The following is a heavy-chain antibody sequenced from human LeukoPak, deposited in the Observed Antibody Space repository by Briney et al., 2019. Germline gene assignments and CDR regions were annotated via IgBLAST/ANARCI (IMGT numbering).Heavy chain of an antibody. CDR2: IIPIFGTT. D-gene: IGHD3-22*01. V-gene: IGHV1-69*05. J-gene: IGHJ2*01. Sequence: ASVKVSCKAPGGSFSSYALSWVRQAPGQGLEWMGGIIPIFGTTNYAQKFQGRVTIITDESSSTVYMELRSLRSDDTAVYYCARDPRPYYYDSSGAYFDLWGRGTLVSVSS. CDR3: ARDPRPYYYDSSGAYFDL. CDR1: GGSFSSYA.